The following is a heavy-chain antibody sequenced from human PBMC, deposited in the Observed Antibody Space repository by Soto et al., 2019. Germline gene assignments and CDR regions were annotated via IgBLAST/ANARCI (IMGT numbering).Heavy chain of an antibody. V-gene: IGHV4-59*01. CDR1: GCSISSYY. CDR3: ARELSGGQQLQGWFDH. Sequence: PXETLSLTCTVSGCSISSYYWSWIRQPPGKGLEWIGYIYYSGSTNYNPSLKSRVTISVDTSKNQFSLKLSSVTAADTAVYYCARELSGGQQLQGWFDHWGQGTLVTVSS. CDR2: IYYSGST. J-gene: IGHJ5*02. D-gene: IGHD6-13*01.